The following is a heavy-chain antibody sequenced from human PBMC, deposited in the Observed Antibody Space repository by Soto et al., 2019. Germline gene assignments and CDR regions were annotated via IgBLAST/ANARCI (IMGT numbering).Heavy chain of an antibody. D-gene: IGHD2-21*02. CDR3: AKDLGGDST. CDR1: GFIFSSYA. J-gene: IGHJ5*02. V-gene: IGHV3-23*01. Sequence: EVQLLESGGGLLQPGGSLRLSCAASGFIFSSYAMSWVRQAPGKGLEWVSVISGSGGSTYYADSVKGRFIISRDNSKNTVDLQMNSLRAEDTAVYYCAKDLGGDSTWGQGILVTVSS. CDR2: ISGSGGST.